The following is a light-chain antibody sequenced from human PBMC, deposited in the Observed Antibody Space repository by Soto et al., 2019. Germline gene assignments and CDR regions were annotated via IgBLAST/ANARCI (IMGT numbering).Light chain of an antibody. CDR3: CSYTRTSSRV. CDR1: SSDVGHYNY. CDR2: DVS. Sequence: QSALTQPASVSGSLGQSITISCTGTSSDVGHYNYVSWYQQHPGNAPKLIIFDVSIRPSGVSDRFSGSKSGNTASLTISGLQAEDEADYYCCSYTRTSSRVFGAGTKVTVL. J-gene: IGLJ1*01. V-gene: IGLV2-14*03.